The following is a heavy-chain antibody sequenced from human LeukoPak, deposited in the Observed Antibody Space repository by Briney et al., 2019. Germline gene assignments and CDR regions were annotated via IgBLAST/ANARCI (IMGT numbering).Heavy chain of an antibody. CDR2: INPNSGGT. D-gene: IGHD3-22*01. J-gene: IGHJ6*02. Sequence: ASVKVSCKASGYTFTGYYMHWVRQALGQGLEWMGWINPNSGGTNYAQKFQGRVTMTRDTSISTAYMELSRLRSDDTAVYYCARAGIVVVESYYYYGMDVWGQGTTVTVSS. CDR3: ARAGIVVVESYYYYGMDV. CDR1: GYTFTGYY. V-gene: IGHV1-2*02.